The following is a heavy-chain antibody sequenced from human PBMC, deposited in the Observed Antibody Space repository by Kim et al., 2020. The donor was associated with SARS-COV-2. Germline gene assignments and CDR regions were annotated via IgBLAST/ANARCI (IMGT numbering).Heavy chain of an antibody. J-gene: IGHJ6*02. V-gene: IGHV5-10-1*01. CDR2: IDPSDSYT. D-gene: IGHD2-2*01. CDR1: GYSFTSYW. Sequence: GESLKISCKGSGYSFTSYWISWVRQMPGKGLEWMGRIDPSDSYTNYSPSFQGHVTISADKSISTAYLQWSSLKASDTAMYYCARQTGYCSSTSCSTPGGYYYGMDVWGQGTTVTVSS. CDR3: ARQTGYCSSTSCSTPGGYYYGMDV.